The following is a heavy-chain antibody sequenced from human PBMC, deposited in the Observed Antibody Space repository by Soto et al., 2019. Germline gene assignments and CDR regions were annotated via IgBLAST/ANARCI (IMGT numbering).Heavy chain of an antibody. Sequence: GQSLKISCKGSGYMFSSYWIAWVHQMPGKGLEWMGIIYPGDSDTRYSPSFEGQVTISADKSNSTAYLQWSSLKASDTAMYYCARQGSNGAYYYYGMDVWGQGTTVTVSS. V-gene: IGHV5-51*07. J-gene: IGHJ6*02. CDR2: IYPGDSDT. CDR3: ARQGSNGAYYYYGMDV. CDR1: GYMFSSYW. D-gene: IGHD3-16*01.